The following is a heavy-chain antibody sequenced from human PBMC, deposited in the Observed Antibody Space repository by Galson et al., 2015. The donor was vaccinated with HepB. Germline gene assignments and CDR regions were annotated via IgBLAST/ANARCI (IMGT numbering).Heavy chain of an antibody. CDR3: ARVILAYCGGDCFGVDY. CDR2: ISSSSSYI. D-gene: IGHD2-21*02. V-gene: IGHV3-21*01. CDR1: GFTFSSYS. Sequence: SLRLSCAASGFTFSSYSMNWVRQAPGKGLEWVSSISSSSSYIYYADSVKGRFTISRDNAKNSLYLQMNSLRAEDTAVYYCARVILAYCGGDCFGVDYWGQGTLVTVSS. J-gene: IGHJ4*02.